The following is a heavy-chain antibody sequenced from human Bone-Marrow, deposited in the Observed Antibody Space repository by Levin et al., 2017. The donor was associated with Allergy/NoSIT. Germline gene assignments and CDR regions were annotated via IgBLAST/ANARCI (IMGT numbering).Heavy chain of an antibody. CDR3: AKDFSRMGRGVLFDD. Sequence: RPGGSLRLSCAASGFTFSDYAMSWVRQAPGKGLEWVSGIYPAADTTYYADSVKGRFTVSKDNSKNKFYLQMNSLRAEDTAIYYCAKDFSRMGRGVLFDDWGQGTLVTVSS. CDR2: IYPAADTT. D-gene: IGHD3-10*01. J-gene: IGHJ4*02. CDR1: GFTFSDYA. V-gene: IGHV3-23*01.